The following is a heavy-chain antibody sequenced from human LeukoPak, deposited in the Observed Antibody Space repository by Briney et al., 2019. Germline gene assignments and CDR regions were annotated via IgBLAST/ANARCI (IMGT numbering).Heavy chain of an antibody. V-gene: IGHV4-34*01. J-gene: IGHJ4*02. CDR1: GGSFSGYY. CDR3: AGDYTAMATPFFDY. CDR2: INHSGST. Sequence: SETLSLTCAVYGGSFSGYYWSWIRQPPGKGLEWIGEINHSGSTNYNPSLKSRVTISVDTSKNQFSLKLSSVTAADTAVYYCAGDYTAMATPFFDYWGQGTLVTVSS. D-gene: IGHD5-18*01.